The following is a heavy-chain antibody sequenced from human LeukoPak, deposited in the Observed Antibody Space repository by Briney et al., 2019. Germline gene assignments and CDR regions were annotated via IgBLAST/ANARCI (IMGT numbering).Heavy chain of an antibody. CDR1: GXTFSSYE. J-gene: IGHJ4*02. D-gene: IGHD6-13*01. V-gene: IGHV3-48*03. CDR2: ISSSGSTI. Sequence: GGSLRLSCAASGXTFSSYEMNWVRQAPGKGLEWISYISSSGSTIYYADCVKGRFTFSRDNAKNSLYLQMNSLRAEDTSVYYCARDAQSIAAEIDYWGQGTLVTVSS. CDR3: ARDAQSIAAEIDY.